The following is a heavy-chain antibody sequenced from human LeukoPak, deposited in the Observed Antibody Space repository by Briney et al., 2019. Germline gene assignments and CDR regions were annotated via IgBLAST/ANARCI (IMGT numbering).Heavy chain of an antibody. Sequence: SETLSLTCAVYGGSFSGYYWSWIRQPAGKGLEWIGRIYTSGSTNYNPSLKSRVTISVDTSKNQFSLKLSSVTAADTAVYYCPREIAAAGTVGYDYWGQGTLVTVSS. D-gene: IGHD6-13*01. CDR1: GGSFSGYY. CDR3: PREIAAAGTVGYDY. V-gene: IGHV4-4*07. J-gene: IGHJ4*02. CDR2: IYTSGST.